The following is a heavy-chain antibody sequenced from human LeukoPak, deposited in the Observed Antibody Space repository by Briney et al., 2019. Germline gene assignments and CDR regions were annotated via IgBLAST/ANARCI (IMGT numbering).Heavy chain of an antibody. CDR1: GGSFSGYY. CDR3: ARFRGRYLDY. Sequence: SETLSLTCAVYGGSFSGYYWSWIRQPPGKGLEWIGEINHSGSTNYNPSLKSRVTISVDTSKNQFSLKLSSVTAADTAVYYCARFRGRYLDYWGQGTLVTVSS. CDR2: INHSGST. J-gene: IGHJ4*02. D-gene: IGHD5-12*01. V-gene: IGHV4-34*01.